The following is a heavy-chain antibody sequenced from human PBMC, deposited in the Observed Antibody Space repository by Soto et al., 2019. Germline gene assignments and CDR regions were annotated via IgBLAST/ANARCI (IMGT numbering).Heavy chain of an antibody. CDR1: GFTFSSYD. Sequence: EVQLVESGGGLVQPGGSLRLSCAASGFTFSSYDMHWVRQATGKGLEWVSAIGTAGDTYYPGSVKGRFTISRENAKNSLYLQMNSLRAGDTAVYYCARGLYCSSTSCYSSNWLDPWGQGTLVTVSS. D-gene: IGHD2-2*01. CDR2: IGTAGDT. J-gene: IGHJ5*02. CDR3: ARGLYCSSTSCYSSNWLDP. V-gene: IGHV3-13*01.